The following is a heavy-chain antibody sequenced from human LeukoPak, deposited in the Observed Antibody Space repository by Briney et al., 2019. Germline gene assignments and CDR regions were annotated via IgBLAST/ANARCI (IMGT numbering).Heavy chain of an antibody. V-gene: IGHV1-69*02. J-gene: IGHJ6*03. CDR1: GGTFSSYT. CDR2: IIPILGIA. D-gene: IGHD3-10*01. CDR3: ARVRGGGAYYMDV. Sequence: SVKVSCKASGGTFSSYTISWVRQAPGQGLEWMGRIIPILGIANYAQKFQGRVTITADKSTSTAYMELSSLRSEDTAVYYCARVRGGGAYYMDVWGKGTTVTVSS.